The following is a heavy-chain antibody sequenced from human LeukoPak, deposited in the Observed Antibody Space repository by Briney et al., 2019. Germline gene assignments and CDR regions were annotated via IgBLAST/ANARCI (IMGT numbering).Heavy chain of an antibody. CDR3: ARGLRYTTSQKRRKWFDT. Sequence: PSETLSLTCAVYGGSFSGYHWTWIRQSPGKGLEWIGEINDSGNTNYNPSLKRRLIISVDPSKNQFALKVRSMAAADTAVYDCARGLRYTTSQKRRKWFDTWGQGTLVTVSS. CDR1: GGSFSGYH. CDR2: INDSGNT. J-gene: IGHJ5*02. D-gene: IGHD2-2*02. V-gene: IGHV4-34*01.